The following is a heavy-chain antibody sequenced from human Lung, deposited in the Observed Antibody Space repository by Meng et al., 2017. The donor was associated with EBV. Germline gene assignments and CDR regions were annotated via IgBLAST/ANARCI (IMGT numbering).Heavy chain of an antibody. Sequence: QVQLVESGGGVVHSGTSWRVSCAASGFSISDYGMHWVRQAPGKGLEWVAVIWYDGSNKYYADSVKGRFTISRDNSKNTLYLQMNSLRAEDTAVYYCARDQDSGSYLGVGDYRGQGTLVTVS. V-gene: IGHV3-33*08. CDR3: ARDQDSGSYLGVGDY. CDR1: GFSISDYG. D-gene: IGHD1-26*01. CDR2: IWYDGSNK. J-gene: IGHJ4*02.